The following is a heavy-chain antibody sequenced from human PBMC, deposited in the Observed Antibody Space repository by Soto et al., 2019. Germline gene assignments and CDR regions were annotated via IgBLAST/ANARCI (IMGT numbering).Heavy chain of an antibody. J-gene: IGHJ3*02. CDR2: IYYSGST. Sequence: SETLSLTCTVSGGSISSSSYYWGWIRQPPGKGLEWIGSIYYSGSTYYNPSLKSRVTISVDTSKNQFSLKLSSVTAADTAVYYWARVYYDSSGYLNDAFDIWGQGTMVTVSS. D-gene: IGHD3-22*01. CDR1: GGSISSSSYY. CDR3: ARVYYDSSGYLNDAFDI. V-gene: IGHV4-39*01.